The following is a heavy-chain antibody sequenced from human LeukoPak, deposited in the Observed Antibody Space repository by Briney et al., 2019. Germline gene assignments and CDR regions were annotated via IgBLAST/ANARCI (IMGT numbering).Heavy chain of an antibody. J-gene: IGHJ3*02. CDR3: ARDQALRLRSSEGAFDI. Sequence: PGGSLRLSCAASGFIVNTNYMTWVRQAPGKGLEWVSYISSSGSAIYYADSVKGRFTISRDNAKNSLYLQMNSLRAEDTAVYYCARDQALRLRSSEGAFDIWGQGTMVTVSS. CDR1: GFIVNTNY. D-gene: IGHD3-3*01. V-gene: IGHV3-11*04. CDR2: ISSSGSAI.